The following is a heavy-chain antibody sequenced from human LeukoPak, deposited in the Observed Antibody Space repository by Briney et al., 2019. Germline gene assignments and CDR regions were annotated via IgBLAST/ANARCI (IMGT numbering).Heavy chain of an antibody. CDR1: GFTVSSNY. CDR3: ARDSHDFWSGYIPGGAFDI. J-gene: IGHJ3*02. V-gene: IGHV3-53*05. CDR2: IYSGGST. D-gene: IGHD3-3*01. Sequence: GGSLRLSCAASGFTVSSNYMSWVRQAPGKGLEWVSVIYSGGSTYYADSVKGRFTISRDNSKNTLYLQMNSLRAEDTAVYYCARDSHDFWSGYIPGGAFDIWGQGTMVTVSS.